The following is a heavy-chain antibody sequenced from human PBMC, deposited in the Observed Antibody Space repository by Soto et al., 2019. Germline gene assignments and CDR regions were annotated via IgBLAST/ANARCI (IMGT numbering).Heavy chain of an antibody. CDR2: IYDSGST. Sequence: SETLSLTCTVSGVSISSFYWSWIRQPPGKGLEYIGCIYDSGSTNFNPSLKSRVTMSVDTSRTQFSLKLSSVTAADTAVYYCARGFSSMSWFALWGQGTLVTVSS. CDR1: GVSISSFY. V-gene: IGHV4-59*01. D-gene: IGHD6-19*01. J-gene: IGHJ5*02. CDR3: ARGFSSMSWFAL.